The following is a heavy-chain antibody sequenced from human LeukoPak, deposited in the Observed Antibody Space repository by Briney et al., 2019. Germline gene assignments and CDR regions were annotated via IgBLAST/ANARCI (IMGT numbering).Heavy chain of an antibody. Sequence: KPSETLSLTCAVSGGSISSSNWWSWVRQPPGKGLEWIGEIYHSGSTNYNPSLKSRVTISVDKSKNQFSLKLSSVTAADTAVYYCARDHGDTAMSNWYFDLWGRGTLVTVSS. V-gene: IGHV4-4*02. CDR2: IYHSGST. CDR1: GGSISSSNW. D-gene: IGHD5-18*01. CDR3: ARDHGDTAMSNWYFDL. J-gene: IGHJ2*01.